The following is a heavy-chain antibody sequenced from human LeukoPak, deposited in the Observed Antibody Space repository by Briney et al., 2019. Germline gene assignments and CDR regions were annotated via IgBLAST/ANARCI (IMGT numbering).Heavy chain of an antibody. Sequence: SETLSLTCVLSGASIRSSDYYWAWIRQPPGKGLEWIGTVYYSGSTYYNPSLQSRVTISVDTSKNSFSLNVTSLTAADTALHYCARHGNWEPFDYWGQGRLVTVSS. CDR2: VYYSGST. CDR3: ARHGNWEPFDY. V-gene: IGHV4-39*01. CDR1: GASIRSSDYY. J-gene: IGHJ4*02. D-gene: IGHD1-1*01.